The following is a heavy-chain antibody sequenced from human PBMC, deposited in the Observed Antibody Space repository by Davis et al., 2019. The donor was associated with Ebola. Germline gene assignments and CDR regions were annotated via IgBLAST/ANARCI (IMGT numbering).Heavy chain of an antibody. CDR1: GFTFSSHS. CDR2: ISSSGSTT. V-gene: IGHV3-48*02. CDR3: ARGYSSGLDY. D-gene: IGHD6-19*01. J-gene: IGHJ4*02. Sequence: GGSLRLSCAASGFTFSSHSMNWVRQAPGKGLEWVSYISSSGSTTYYADSVKGRFTISRDYAKNSLYLQMNSLRDEDTAVYYCARGYSSGLDYWGQGTLVTVSS.